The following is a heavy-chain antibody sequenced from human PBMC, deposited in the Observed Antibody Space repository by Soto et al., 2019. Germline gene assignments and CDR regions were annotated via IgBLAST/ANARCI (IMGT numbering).Heavy chain of an antibody. CDR3: ARASDIVRPYYYYGMDV. D-gene: IGHD5-12*01. J-gene: IGHJ6*02. CDR1: GFIFSDYS. Sequence: GGSLRLSCAASGFIFSDYSMNWVRQAPGKGLEWVSSISSGSGYIYYADSVKGRFTISRDNAKNSLNLQMNSLRAEDTAVYYCARASDIVRPYYYYGMDVWGQGTTVTVSS. V-gene: IGHV3-21*01. CDR2: ISSGSGYI.